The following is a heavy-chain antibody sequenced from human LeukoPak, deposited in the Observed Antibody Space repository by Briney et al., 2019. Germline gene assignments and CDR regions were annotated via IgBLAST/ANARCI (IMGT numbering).Heavy chain of an antibody. Sequence: ASVKVSCKASGYTFTDYYMHWVRQAPGQGLEWMGWIHPRTGGTNSAQKFQGRVTMTRDTSISAAYMELSRLSSDDTAVYYCARGISRMAGLYYFDSWGQGTLVTVSS. D-gene: IGHD3-3*01. CDR3: ARGISRMAGLYYFDS. V-gene: IGHV1-2*02. CDR1: GYTFTDYY. CDR2: IHPRTGGT. J-gene: IGHJ4*02.